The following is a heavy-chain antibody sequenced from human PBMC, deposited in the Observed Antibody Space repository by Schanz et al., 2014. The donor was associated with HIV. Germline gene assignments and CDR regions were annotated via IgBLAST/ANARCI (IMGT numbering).Heavy chain of an antibody. CDR2: IDPNSGG. CDR1: GDTCSAYY. CDR3: ARSRYRLHWLDA. J-gene: IGHJ5*02. V-gene: IGHV1-2*02. D-gene: IGHD2-2*02. Sequence: VQVEHSGAEVKKPGASGKVSCAPSGDTCSAYYLHFVRQAPGQGLEWMGWIDPNSGGFARKFNDRVTITRDTSINTAYMELSRLRFEDTAVYYCARSRYRLHWLDAWGQGTLVTVSS.